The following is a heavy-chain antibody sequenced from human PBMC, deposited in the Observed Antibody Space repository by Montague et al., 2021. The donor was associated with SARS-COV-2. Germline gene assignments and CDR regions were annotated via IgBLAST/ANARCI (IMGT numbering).Heavy chain of an antibody. D-gene: IGHD3-10*01. V-gene: IGHV3-7*01. CDR1: GFTFSSYW. J-gene: IGHJ4*02. Sequence: SLRLSCAASGFTFSSYWMSRVHQAPVKGLEWVANIKQDGSEQYYXDSXHVRFTISRDNAKNSLYLQMNSLRAEDTAVYYCARDRGGSGSYYSEGFDYWGQGTLVTVSS. CDR3: ARDRGGSGSYYSEGFDY. CDR2: IKQDGSEQ.